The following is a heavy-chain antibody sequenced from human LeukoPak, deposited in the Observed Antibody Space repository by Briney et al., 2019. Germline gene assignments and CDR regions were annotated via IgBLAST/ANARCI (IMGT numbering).Heavy chain of an antibody. CDR2: IKRKTDGGTT. V-gene: IGHV3-15*01. J-gene: IGHJ4*02. CDR3: TARDYGGNQLFDR. CDR1: GFTFSNAW. Sequence: GGSLRLSCAASGFTFSNAWMSWVRQAPGKGLEWVGHIKRKTDGGTTDYAAPVKGRFTISRDDSKNTLYMQMNSLKTEDTAVYYCTARDYGGNQLFDRWGQGTLVTVSS. D-gene: IGHD4-23*01.